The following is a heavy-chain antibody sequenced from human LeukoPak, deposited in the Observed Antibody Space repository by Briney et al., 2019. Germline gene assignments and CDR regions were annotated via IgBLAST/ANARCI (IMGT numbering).Heavy chain of an antibody. D-gene: IGHD3-10*01. CDR1: GFTFSSYA. Sequence: PGGSLRLSCAASGFTFSSYAMSWVRQAPGKGLEWVSAISGSGGSTYYADSVKGRFTISRDNAKNSLYLQMNSLRAEDTAVYYCARDGEATVDYWGQGTLVTVSS. CDR2: ISGSGGST. CDR3: ARDGEATVDY. J-gene: IGHJ4*02. V-gene: IGHV3-23*01.